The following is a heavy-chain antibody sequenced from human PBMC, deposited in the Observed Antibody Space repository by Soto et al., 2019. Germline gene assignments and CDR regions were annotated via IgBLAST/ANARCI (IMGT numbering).Heavy chain of an antibody. CDR3: AHLMITVGGVLADDAFDI. J-gene: IGHJ3*02. V-gene: IGHV2-5*02. Sequence: QITLKESGPTLVKPTQTLTLTCTFSGFSLSTKTVGVSWIRQPPGKALEWLAVIYLDDDKRYSPSLENRLTIIKDITRNQVVLTMTNMDPVDTATYYCAHLMITVGGVLADDAFDIWGPGTLVTVSS. CDR1: GFSLSTKTVG. CDR2: IYLDDDK. D-gene: IGHD3-16*02.